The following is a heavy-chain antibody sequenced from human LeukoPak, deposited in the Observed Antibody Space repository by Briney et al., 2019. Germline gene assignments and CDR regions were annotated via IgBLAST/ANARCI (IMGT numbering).Heavy chain of an antibody. CDR3: AKARLGAWNYGAFDI. CDR1: GFTFSSYG. Sequence: GRSLRLSCAASGFTFSSYGMHWVRQAPGKGLEWMAVISYDGSNKYYADSLKGRFTTSRDNSKNTLYLQMNSLRTEDTAVYYCAKARLGAWNYGAFDIWGQGTMVTVSS. V-gene: IGHV3-30*18. CDR2: ISYDGSNK. J-gene: IGHJ3*02. D-gene: IGHD1-7*01.